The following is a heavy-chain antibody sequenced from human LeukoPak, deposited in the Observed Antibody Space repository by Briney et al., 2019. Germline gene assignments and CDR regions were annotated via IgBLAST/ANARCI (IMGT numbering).Heavy chain of an antibody. CDR1: GYTFTSYD. CDR2: MNPNSGNT. J-gene: IGHJ4*02. D-gene: IGHD4-17*01. V-gene: IGHV1-8*01. CDR3: ARVTTVTRTFAY. Sequence: ASVKVSCKASGYTFTSYDINWVRQATGQGLEWMGWMNPNSGNTGYAQKFQGRVTMTRNTSISTAYMELSSLRSEDTAVYYCARVTTVTRTFAYWGQGTLVTVSS.